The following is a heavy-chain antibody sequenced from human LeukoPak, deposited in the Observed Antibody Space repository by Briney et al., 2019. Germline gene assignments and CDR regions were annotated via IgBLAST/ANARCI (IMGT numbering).Heavy chain of an antibody. D-gene: IGHD6-19*01. CDR2: ISYDGSNK. J-gene: IGHJ4*02. CDR1: GFTFSSYG. Sequence: GGSLRLSCAASGFTFSSYGMHWVRQAPGKGLEWVAVISYDGSNKYYADSVKGRFTISRDNSKNTLYLQMNSLRAEDTAVYYCAKRSSSGWSDYWGRGTLVTVSS. CDR3: AKRSSSGWSDY. V-gene: IGHV3-30*18.